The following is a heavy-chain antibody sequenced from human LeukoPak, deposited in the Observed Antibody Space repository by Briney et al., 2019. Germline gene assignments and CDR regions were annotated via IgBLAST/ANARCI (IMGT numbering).Heavy chain of an antibody. V-gene: IGHV3-23*01. D-gene: IGHD3-16*02. CDR1: GFTFSSYS. CDR2: ISDSGGYT. Sequence: GGSLRLSCAASGFTFSSYSMNWVRQAPGKGLEWVSSISDSGGYTFYADSVKGRFTISRDNSKNTVYLQMNSLRAEDTAVYYCAKGGSYRSQPYFDYWGQGTLVTVSS. J-gene: IGHJ4*02. CDR3: AKGGSYRSQPYFDY.